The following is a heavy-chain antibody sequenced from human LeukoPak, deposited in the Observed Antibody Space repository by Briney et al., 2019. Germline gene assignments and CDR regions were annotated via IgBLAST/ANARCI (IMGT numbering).Heavy chain of an antibody. D-gene: IGHD2-15*01. CDR3: ARGDCSGGSCYLAY. J-gene: IGHJ4*02. CDR2: TYYRSKLYY. V-gene: IGHV6-1*01. Sequence: SQTLSLTCAISGHSFSSNSAAWAWLRQSPSRGLEWLGRTYYRSKLYYDYAVSVKSRITINPDTSKTQCSLQLNSVTPEDTAVYYCARGDCSGGSCYLAYWGQGTLVTVSS. CDR1: GHSFSSNSAA.